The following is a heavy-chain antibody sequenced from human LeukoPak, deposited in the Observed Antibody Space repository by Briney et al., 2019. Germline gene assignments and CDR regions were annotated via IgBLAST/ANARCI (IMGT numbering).Heavy chain of an antibody. V-gene: IGHV1-18*01. Sequence: APVKVSCKASGYTFTSYGISWVRQAPGQGLEWMGWISAYNGNTNYAQKLQGRVTMTTDTSTSTAYMELRSLRSDDTAVYYCARDVARSVTTYFDYWGQGTLVTVSS. CDR1: GYTFTSYG. CDR2: ISAYNGNT. D-gene: IGHD4-17*01. J-gene: IGHJ4*02. CDR3: ARDVARSVTTYFDY.